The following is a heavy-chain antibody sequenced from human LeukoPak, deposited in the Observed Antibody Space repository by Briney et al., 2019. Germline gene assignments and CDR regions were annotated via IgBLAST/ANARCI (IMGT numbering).Heavy chain of an antibody. V-gene: IGHV3-30*03. CDR1: GFTFSSYG. J-gene: IGHJ4*02. CDR3: ARVGIAARPVLNRPFDY. D-gene: IGHD6-6*01. Sequence: GGSLRLSCAASGFTFSSYGMHWVRQAPGKGLEWVAVISYDGSNKYYADSVKGRFTISRDNSKNTLYLQMNSLRAEDTAVYYCARVGIAARPVLNRPFDYWGQGTLVTVSS. CDR2: ISYDGSNK.